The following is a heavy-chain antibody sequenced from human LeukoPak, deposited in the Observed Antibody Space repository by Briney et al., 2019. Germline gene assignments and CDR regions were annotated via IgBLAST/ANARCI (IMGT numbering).Heavy chain of an antibody. CDR2: INSDGSST. CDR3: ARGLSGYASSLGY. Sequence: GGSLRLSCTTSGFSFSGYWMHWVRQAPGKGLVWVSRINSDGSSTNYADSVKGRFTISRDNAKNTLYLQMNSLRAEDTAVYYCARGLSGYASSLGYWGQGTLVTVSS. D-gene: IGHD6-6*01. CDR1: GFSFSGYW. V-gene: IGHV3-74*01. J-gene: IGHJ4*02.